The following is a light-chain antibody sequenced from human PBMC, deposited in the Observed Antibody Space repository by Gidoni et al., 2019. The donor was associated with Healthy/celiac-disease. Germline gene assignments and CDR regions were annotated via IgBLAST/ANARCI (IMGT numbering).Light chain of an antibody. CDR2: GNS. V-gene: IGLV1-40*01. CDR1: SSNLRAGYD. CDR3: QSDDSSLSVWV. J-gene: IGLJ3*02. Sequence: QSVLTQPHSVSGAPGQRVTIPCTGSSSNLRAGYDVHWYQQLPGTAHKLHIYGNSKRPSGVPDRCSGSKSGTSASLAITVLQAEDEADYYCQSDDSSLSVWVFGGGTKLTVL.